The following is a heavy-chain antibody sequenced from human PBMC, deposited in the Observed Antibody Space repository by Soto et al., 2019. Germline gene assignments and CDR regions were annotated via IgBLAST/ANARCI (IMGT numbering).Heavy chain of an antibody. CDR2: IYHSGST. V-gene: IGHV4-4*02. CDR3: ARDGFYGSGSSDAFDI. Sequence: QVQLQESGPGLVKPSGTLSLTCAVSSGSISSSNWWSWVRQPPGKGLEWIGEIYHSGSTKYNPSLKSRVTISVDKSKNQFSLKLSSVTAADTAVYYCARDGFYGSGSSDAFDIWGQGTMVTVSS. CDR1: SGSISSSNW. J-gene: IGHJ3*02. D-gene: IGHD3-10*01.